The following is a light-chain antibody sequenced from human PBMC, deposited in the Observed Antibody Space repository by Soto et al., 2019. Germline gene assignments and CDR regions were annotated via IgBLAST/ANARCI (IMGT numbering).Light chain of an antibody. V-gene: IGLV2-14*01. J-gene: IGLJ1*01. CDR3: NSYTSASFYV. CDR1: TSDIAGYNY. CDR2: EVT. Sequence: QSALGQPASVSGSPGQSITISCTGTTSDIAGYNYVSWYQQHPGKAPKLLIYEVTSRASGVSHRFSGSKSGNTASLTISGLQAEDEAEYYCNSYTSASFYVFGTGTKVTVL.